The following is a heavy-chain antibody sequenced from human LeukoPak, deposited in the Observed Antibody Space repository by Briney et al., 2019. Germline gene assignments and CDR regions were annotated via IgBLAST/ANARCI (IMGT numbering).Heavy chain of an antibody. D-gene: IGHD1-26*01. CDR2: IYYSGST. CDR1: GGSISSSSYY. J-gene: IGHJ4*02. V-gene: IGHV4-39*07. Sequence: PSETLSLTCTVSGGSISSSSYYWGWIRQPPGKGLEWIGSIYYSGSTYYNPSLKSRVTISVDTSKTQFSLKLSSVTAADTAVYYCARDQWELRAPFDYWGQGTLVTVSS. CDR3: ARDQWELRAPFDY.